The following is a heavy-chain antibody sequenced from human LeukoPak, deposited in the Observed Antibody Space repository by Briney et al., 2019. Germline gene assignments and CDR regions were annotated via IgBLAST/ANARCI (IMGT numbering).Heavy chain of an antibody. J-gene: IGHJ4*02. CDR2: INPNSGGT. CDR3: ARDLSTSSNWELDY. Sequence: GASVKVSCKASGYTFSDYYTPWVRQAPGQGLGWMGWINPNSGGTRYAQQFQGRVTMTRDTSIGTVYMELSTLRSDDTAVYYCARDLSTSSNWELDYWGQGTLVTVSS. V-gene: IGHV1-2*02. D-gene: IGHD1-1*01. CDR1: GYTFSDYY.